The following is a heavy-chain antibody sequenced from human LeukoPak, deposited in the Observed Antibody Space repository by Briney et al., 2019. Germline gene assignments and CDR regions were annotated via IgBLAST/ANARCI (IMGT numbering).Heavy chain of an antibody. CDR1: GESFSGYF. J-gene: IGHJ3*02. Sequence: SETLSLTCAVYGESFSGYFWNWIRQPPGKGLEWIGEINHSGSTSNHNPSLKSRVTMSVDTSKNQFSLKLSSVTAADTAVYYCARGSIRLVVTRRNAFDIWGQGTMVTVSS. CDR2: INHSGSTS. D-gene: IGHD4-23*01. V-gene: IGHV4-34*01. CDR3: ARGSIRLVVTRRNAFDI.